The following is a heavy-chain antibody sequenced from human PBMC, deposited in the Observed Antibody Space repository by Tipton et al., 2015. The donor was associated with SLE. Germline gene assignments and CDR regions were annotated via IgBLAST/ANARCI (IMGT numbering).Heavy chain of an antibody. CDR2: IHSEDRT. CDR3: ATRGY. CDR1: GFTVSSDF. D-gene: IGHD3-10*01. J-gene: IGHJ4*02. Sequence: SLRLSCTASGFTVSSDFMKWVRRAPGKGLEWVSMIHSEDRTFYAASVKGRFTISRDSSKNILSLHMNSLTVGDTAVYHCATRGYWGQGTLVTVSS. V-gene: IGHV3-66*01.